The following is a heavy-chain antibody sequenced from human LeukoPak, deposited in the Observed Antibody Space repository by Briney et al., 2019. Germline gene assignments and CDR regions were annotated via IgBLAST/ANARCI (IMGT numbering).Heavy chain of an antibody. CDR1: GGSISSYY. Sequence: SETLSLTCTVSGGSISSYYWSWIRQPPGKGLEWIGYIYYSGSTNYNPSLKSRVTISVDTSKNQFSLKLSSVTASDTAVYYCARLPYSSGWYVYWGQGILVTVSS. D-gene: IGHD6-19*01. V-gene: IGHV4-59*01. CDR3: ARLPYSSGWYVY. J-gene: IGHJ4*02. CDR2: IYYSGST.